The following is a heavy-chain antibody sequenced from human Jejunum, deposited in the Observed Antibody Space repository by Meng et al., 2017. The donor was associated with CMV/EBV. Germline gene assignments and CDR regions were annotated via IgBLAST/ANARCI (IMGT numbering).Heavy chain of an antibody. J-gene: IGHJ4*02. CDR1: GFTFDDYY. CDR3: ARDRYCTNGVCYTHFDS. CDR2: VSSVSSYT. D-gene: IGHD2-8*01. Sequence: QVQLVESGEGLVKPGGSLRLSCAASGFTFDDYYMNWIRQAPGKGLEWVSSVSSVSSYTNYADSVKGRFTISRDNAKNSLYLQMNSLRAEDTAVYYCARDRYCTNGVCYTHFDSWGQGTLVTVSS. V-gene: IGHV3-11*06.